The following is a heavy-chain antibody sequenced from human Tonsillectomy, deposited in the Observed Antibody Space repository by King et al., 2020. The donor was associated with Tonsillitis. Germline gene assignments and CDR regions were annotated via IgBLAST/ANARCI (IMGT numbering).Heavy chain of an antibody. Sequence: VQLQESGPGLVKPSETLSLTCTVSGGSISSYYWSWIRQPPGKGLEWIGYIYYSGNTNYNPSLKSRVTISVDTSKNQFSLKLSSVTAADTAVYYCARTGSSWLGGGDYYFDYWGQGTLVTVSS. D-gene: IGHD6-13*01. CDR1: GGSISSYY. V-gene: IGHV4-59*01. J-gene: IGHJ4*02. CDR3: ARTGSSWLGGGDYYFDY. CDR2: IYYSGNT.